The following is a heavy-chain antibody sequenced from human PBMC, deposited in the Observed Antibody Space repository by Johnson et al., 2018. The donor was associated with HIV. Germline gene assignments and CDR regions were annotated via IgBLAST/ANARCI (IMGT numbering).Heavy chain of an antibody. V-gene: IGHV3-74*02. CDR3: ARVEQRRTFDI. CDR1: GITFSSYW. Sequence: VQLVESGGGLVKPGGSLRLSCAASGITFSSYWMHWVRQAPGKGLVWVSHINSDGSSTSYADSVKGRFTISRDNAKNTLYLQMNSLRAVDTAVYFCARVEQRRTFDIWGQGTMVTVSS. CDR2: INSDGSST. J-gene: IGHJ3*02. D-gene: IGHD6-25*01.